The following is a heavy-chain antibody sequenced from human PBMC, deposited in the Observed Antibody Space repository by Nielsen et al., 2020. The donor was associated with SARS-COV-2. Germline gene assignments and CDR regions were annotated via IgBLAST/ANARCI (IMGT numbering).Heavy chain of an antibody. CDR2: IYFSGST. J-gene: IGHJ6*03. D-gene: IGHD3-3*01. V-gene: IGHV4-31*03. CDR3: ARGEGEGDDFWGGYQSRYYMDV. Sequence: SETLSLTCTVSGGSISRGGYYWSWIRHHPGKGLEWIGYIYFSGSTYYNPSLKSRVTRSVDTSKNQFSLEVSSVTAAVTAVYYCARGEGEGDDFWGGYQSRYYMDVWGKGTTVTVSS. CDR1: GGSISRGGYY.